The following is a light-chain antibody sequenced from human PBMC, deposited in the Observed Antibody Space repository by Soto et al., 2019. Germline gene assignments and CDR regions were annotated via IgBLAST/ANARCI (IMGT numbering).Light chain of an antibody. V-gene: IGLV2-23*01. CDR2: EGN. CDR3: CSYTDGSSLL. Sequence: QSVLTQPASVSESPGQSISISCGGGRNDIGTYNLVSWYQQHPGKAPKLIIYEGNKRPSGVSNRFSGSRSGNTASLTISGIQAEDEADYYGCSYTDGSSLLFGGGTKLTV. CDR1: RNDIGTYNL. J-gene: IGLJ3*02.